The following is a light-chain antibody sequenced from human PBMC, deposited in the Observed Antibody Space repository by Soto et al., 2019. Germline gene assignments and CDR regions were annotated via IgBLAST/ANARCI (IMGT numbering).Light chain of an antibody. CDR2: EIS. J-gene: IGLJ2*01. CDR3: TSYAADTVL. V-gene: IGLV2-8*01. Sequence: QSALTQPPSASGSPGQSVTISCTGSGSDVGDYNSVSWYQQHPGTAPKVMIYEISKRPSGVPDRFSGSKSDNTASLTVSGLQAEEEADYCCTSYAADTVLFGGGTKLTVL. CDR1: GSDVGDYNS.